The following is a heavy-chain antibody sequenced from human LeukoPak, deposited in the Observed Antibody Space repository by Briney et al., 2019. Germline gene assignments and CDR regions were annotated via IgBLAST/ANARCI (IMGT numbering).Heavy chain of an antibody. CDR1: GFGFTSYW. CDR2: IYPGDSDT. V-gene: IGHV5-51*01. J-gene: IGHJ4*02. Sequence: GESLKIPCKGSGFGFTSYWIGWVRQMPGKGLEWMGIIYPGDSDTRYNPSFQGQVTISVDKSISAAYLQWSSLKASDTAMYYCARHDSCSATSCSLGLWGQGTLVTVSS. CDR3: ARHDSCSATSCSLGL. D-gene: IGHD2-2*01.